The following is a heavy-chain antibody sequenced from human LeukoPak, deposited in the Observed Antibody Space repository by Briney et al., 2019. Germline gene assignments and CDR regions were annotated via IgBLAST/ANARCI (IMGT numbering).Heavy chain of an antibody. D-gene: IGHD3-10*01. J-gene: IGHJ4*02. CDR2: IRWNSGSI. V-gene: IGHV3-9*01. CDR1: GFTVSSNY. CDR3: AKGHYGQVWSFDY. Sequence: PGGSLRLSCAGSGFTVSSNYMSWVGQAPGKGLEWVSGIRWNSGSIGYADSVKGRFTISSDNDKNSLDLQMNSLRAEDTALYYCAKGHYGQVWSFDYWGQGTLVTVSS.